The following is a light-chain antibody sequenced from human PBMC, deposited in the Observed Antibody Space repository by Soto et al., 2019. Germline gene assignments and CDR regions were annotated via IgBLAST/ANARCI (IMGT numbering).Light chain of an antibody. Sequence: DIQMTQSPSTLSASVGDRVTITCRASQGISSWLAWYQQKPGKAPKLLIYKASSLESGVPSRFSGSESGTEFTLTISSLQPDDFATYYCQQYSTYPWTFGQGTKLEIK. J-gene: IGKJ2*01. CDR1: QGISSW. V-gene: IGKV1-5*03. CDR2: KAS. CDR3: QQYSTYPWT.